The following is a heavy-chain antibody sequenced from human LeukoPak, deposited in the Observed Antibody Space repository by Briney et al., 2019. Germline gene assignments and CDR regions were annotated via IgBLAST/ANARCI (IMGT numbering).Heavy chain of an antibody. V-gene: IGHV3-48*03. Sequence: PGGSLRLSCAASGFTFSSYEMNWVRQAPGRGLEWVSYISSSGSTIYYADSVKGRFTISRDNAKNSLYLQMNSLRAEDTAVYYCARGFLHYAVVTAPSWVYWGQGTLVTVSS. D-gene: IGHD2-21*02. CDR3: ARGFLHYAVVTAPSWVY. CDR2: ISSSGSTI. J-gene: IGHJ4*02. CDR1: GFTFSSYE.